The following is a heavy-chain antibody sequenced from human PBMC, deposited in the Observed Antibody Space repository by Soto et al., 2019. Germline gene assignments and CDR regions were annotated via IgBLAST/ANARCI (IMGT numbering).Heavy chain of an antibody. J-gene: IGHJ6*02. D-gene: IGHD6-19*01. Sequence: GGSLRLSCAASGFTVSSNYMSWVRQAPGKGLEWVSVIYSGGSTYYADSVKGRFTISRDNSKNTLYLQMNSLRAEDTAVYYCARVSRSHYYYYGMDVWGQGTTVTVSS. CDR3: ARVSRSHYYYYGMDV. V-gene: IGHV3-53*01. CDR2: IYSGGST. CDR1: GFTVSSNY.